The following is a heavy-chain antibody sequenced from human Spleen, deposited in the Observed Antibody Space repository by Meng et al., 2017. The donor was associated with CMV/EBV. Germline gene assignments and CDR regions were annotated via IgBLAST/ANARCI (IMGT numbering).Heavy chain of an antibody. J-gene: IGHJ4*02. Sequence: GGSLRLSCAASGFTFSPYAMNWVRQAPGKGLEWVSSISTSSAFIYYADSVKGRFTISRDDGKNSVYLQMNSLRAEDTAVYYCARHSTEATMSDYWGQGTLVTVSS. V-gene: IGHV3-21*01. CDR3: ARHSTEATMSDY. CDR1: GFTFSPYA. CDR2: ISTSSAFI. D-gene: IGHD6-25*01.